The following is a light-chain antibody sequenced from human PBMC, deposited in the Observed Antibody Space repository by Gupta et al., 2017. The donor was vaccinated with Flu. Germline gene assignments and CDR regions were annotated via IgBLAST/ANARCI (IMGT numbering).Light chain of an antibody. J-gene: IGKJ4*01. Sequence: DIQMTQSPSSLYASVGDRVTITCRASQGISTYLAWFQQKPGRASKSLIYAASRVKSGVPSMFSGSGSGTDFTLTISSRQPEDFATYYCQQENSFPITFGGGTKVEIK. CDR1: QGISTY. CDR3: QQENSFPIT. CDR2: AAS. V-gene: IGKV1-16*01.